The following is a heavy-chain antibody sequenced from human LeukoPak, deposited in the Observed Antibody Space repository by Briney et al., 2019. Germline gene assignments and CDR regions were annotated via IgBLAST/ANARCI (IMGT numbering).Heavy chain of an antibody. CDR2: IRSKANSYAT. J-gene: IGHJ4*02. CDR1: GFTFSGSA. Sequence: GGSLRLSCAASGFTFSGSAMHWVRQASGKGLEWVGRIRSKANSYATAYAASVKGRFTISRDDSKNTAYLQMNSLKTEDTAVYYCTSSAVLRYFDWLLWDYWGQGTLVTVSS. V-gene: IGHV3-73*01. D-gene: IGHD3-9*01. CDR3: TSSAVLRYFDWLLWDY.